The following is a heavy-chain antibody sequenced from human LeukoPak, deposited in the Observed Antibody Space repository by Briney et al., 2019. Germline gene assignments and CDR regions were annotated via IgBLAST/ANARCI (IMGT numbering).Heavy chain of an antibody. CDR1: GFTFSSYG. Sequence: PGGSLRLSCAASGFTFSSYGMHWVRQAPGKGLEWVAVISYDGGNKYYADSVKGRFTISRDNSKNTLYLQMNSLRAEDTAVYFCARGRYTNGWYPDYFDYWGQGTLVTVSS. V-gene: IGHV3-30*03. CDR2: ISYDGGNK. J-gene: IGHJ4*02. CDR3: ARGRYTNGWYPDYFDY. D-gene: IGHD6-19*01.